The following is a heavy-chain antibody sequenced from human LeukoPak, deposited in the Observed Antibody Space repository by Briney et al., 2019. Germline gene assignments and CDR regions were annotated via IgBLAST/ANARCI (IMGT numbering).Heavy chain of an antibody. CDR2: INHSGST. V-gene: IGHV4-39*07. Sequence: TSETLSLTCTVSGGSISSSSYYWSWIRQPPGKGLEWIGEINHSGSTNYNPSLKSRVTISVDTSKNQFSLKLSSVTAADTAVYYCARGVYGLDYWGQGTLVTVSS. D-gene: IGHD6-6*01. J-gene: IGHJ4*02. CDR3: ARGVYGLDY. CDR1: GGSISSSSYY.